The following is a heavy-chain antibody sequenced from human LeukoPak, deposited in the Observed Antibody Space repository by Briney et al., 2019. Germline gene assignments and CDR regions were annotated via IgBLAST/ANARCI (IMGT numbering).Heavy chain of an antibody. CDR1: GGSISSGDYY. Sequence: PSETLSLTCTVSGGSISSGDYYWSWIRQPPGKGLEWIGYIYYSGSTYYNPSLKSRVTISVDTSKNQFSLKLSSVTAADTAVYYCARSGYYDSSGPSSYWYFDLWGRSTLVTVSS. V-gene: IGHV4-30-4*01. CDR2: IYYSGST. J-gene: IGHJ2*01. CDR3: ARSGYYDSSGPSSYWYFDL. D-gene: IGHD3-22*01.